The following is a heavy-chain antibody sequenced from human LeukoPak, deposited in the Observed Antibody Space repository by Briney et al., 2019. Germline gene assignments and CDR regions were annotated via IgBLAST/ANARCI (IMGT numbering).Heavy chain of an antibody. CDR3: ARAIAVAGGRNGMDV. V-gene: IGHV4-4*02. CDR1: GGSISSSNW. Sequence: SETLSLTCAVSGGSISSSNWWSWVRQPPGKGLEWIGEIYHSGSTNYNPSLKSRVTISVDKSKNQFSLKLNSVTAADTAVYYCARAIAVAGGRNGMDVWGQGTTVTVSS. CDR2: IYHSGST. J-gene: IGHJ6*02. D-gene: IGHD6-13*01.